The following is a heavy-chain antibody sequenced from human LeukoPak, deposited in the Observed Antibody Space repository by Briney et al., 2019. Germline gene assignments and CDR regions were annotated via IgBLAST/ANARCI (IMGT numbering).Heavy chain of an antibody. CDR3: ARDGWGFVVVPAPFGYFDY. CDR1: GYTFTSYY. Sequence: ASVKVSCKASGYTFTSYYMHWVRQAPGQGLEWMGIINPSGGSTSYAQKFQGRVTMTRDTSTSTVYMELSSLRSEDTAVYYCARDGWGFVVVPAPFGYFDYWGQGTLVTVSS. J-gene: IGHJ4*02. CDR2: INPSGGST. V-gene: IGHV1-46*01. D-gene: IGHD2-2*01.